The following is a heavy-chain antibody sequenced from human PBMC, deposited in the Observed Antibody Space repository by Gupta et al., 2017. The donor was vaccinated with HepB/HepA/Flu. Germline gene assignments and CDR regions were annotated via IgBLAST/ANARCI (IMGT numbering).Heavy chain of an antibody. J-gene: IGHJ4*02. CDR2: IYYIGIT. CDR1: GGSISNGNYY. D-gene: IGHD3-10*01. V-gene: IGHV4-30-4*01. CDR3: AREDYYDSGSLDD. Sequence: QVLLQESGPGLVKPSQTLSLTCTVSGGSISNGNYYWSWIRQPPGKGLEWSGYIYYIGITYYNPSLKSRVTMSLDTSKNQFSLKLSSVTAADTAVYYCAREDYYDSGSLDDWGQGTRVTVSS.